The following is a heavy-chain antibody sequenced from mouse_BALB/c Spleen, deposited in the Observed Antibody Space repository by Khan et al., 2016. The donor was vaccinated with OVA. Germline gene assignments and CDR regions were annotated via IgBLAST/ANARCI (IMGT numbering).Heavy chain of an antibody. Sequence: VQLKESGPSLVKPSQTLSLTCSVTGDSITSGYWNWIRKFPGNKLEYMGYISHSGSTYYNPSLKSRISITRDTSKNQYYLQLNSVTTEDTATYYCARWVYDGHYGRFAYWGQGTLVTVSA. CDR1: GDSITSGY. CDR2: ISHSGST. V-gene: IGHV3-8*02. CDR3: ARWVYDGHYGRFAY. D-gene: IGHD2-3*01. J-gene: IGHJ3*01.